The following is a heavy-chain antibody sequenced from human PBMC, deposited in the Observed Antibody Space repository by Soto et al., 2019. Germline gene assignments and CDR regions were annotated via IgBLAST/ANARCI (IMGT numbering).Heavy chain of an antibody. CDR3: AEWSNDWAYYHYAMNV. V-gene: IGHV3-23*01. Sequence: EVQLLESGGGLVQPGGSLRLSCAASGFRFSSYAMSWVRQPPGKGLEWVSGIGDSGGSTYYADSVKGRFTISRDNSKNTLYLKMNSLRADDTAVYFCAEWSNDWAYYHYAMNVWGQGTTVTVAS. CDR1: GFRFSSYA. D-gene: IGHD1-1*01. CDR2: IGDSGGST. J-gene: IGHJ6*02.